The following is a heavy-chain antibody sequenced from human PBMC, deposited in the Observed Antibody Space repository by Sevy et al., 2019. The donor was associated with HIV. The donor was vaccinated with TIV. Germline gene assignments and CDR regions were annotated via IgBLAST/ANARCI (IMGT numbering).Heavy chain of an antibody. D-gene: IGHD3-22*01. V-gene: IGHV3-48*02. CDR3: ARDTYYYDSSGYYWYFDL. J-gene: IGHJ2*01. Sequence: GGSLRLSCAASGFTFSSYSMNWVRQAPGKGLEWVSYISSSSSTIYYADSVKGRFTIPRDNAKNSLYLQMNSLRDEDTAVYYCARDTYYYDSSGYYWYFDLWGRGTLVTVSS. CDR1: GFTFSSYS. CDR2: ISSSSSTI.